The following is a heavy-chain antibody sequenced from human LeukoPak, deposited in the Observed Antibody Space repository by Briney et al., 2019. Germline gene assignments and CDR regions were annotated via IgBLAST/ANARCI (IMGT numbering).Heavy chain of an antibody. D-gene: IGHD3-9*01. CDR3: AKNPSDILTGYSHTGYYFDY. CDR2: ISGSGGST. V-gene: IGHV3-23*01. CDR1: GFTFSSYA. Sequence: PGGSLRLSCAASGFTFSSYAMSWVRQAPGKGLEWVSAISGSGGSTYYADSVKGRFTISRDNSKNTLYLQMNSLRAEDTAVYYCAKNPSDILTGYSHTGYYFDYWGQGTLVTVSS. J-gene: IGHJ4*02.